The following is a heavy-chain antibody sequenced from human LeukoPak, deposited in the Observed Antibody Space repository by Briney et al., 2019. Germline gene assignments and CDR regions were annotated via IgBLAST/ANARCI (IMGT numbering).Heavy chain of an antibody. J-gene: IGHJ5*02. D-gene: IGHD3-22*01. CDR3: ARDTDYYDSSGLRRGVGYNWFDP. CDR2: IYHSGST. CDR1: GYSISSGYY. V-gene: IGHV4-38-2*02. Sequence: SETLSLTCTVSGYSISSGYYWGWIRQPPGKGLEWIGSIYHSGSTYYNPSLKSRVTISVDTSKNQFSLKLSSVTAAGTAVYYCARDTDYYDSSGLRRGVGYNWFDPWGQGTLVTVSS.